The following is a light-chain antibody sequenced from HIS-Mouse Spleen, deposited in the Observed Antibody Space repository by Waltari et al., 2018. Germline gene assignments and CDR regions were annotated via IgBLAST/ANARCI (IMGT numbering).Light chain of an antibody. Sequence: QSALTQPASVSGSPGQSITISCTGTSSDVGSYNLVSWYQQHPGKAPKLMIHEGSKRPSWVSNRFSGSKSGNTASLTISGLQAEDEADYYCCSYAGSSTFVVFGGGTKLTVL. CDR1: SSDVGSYNL. CDR2: EGS. V-gene: IGLV2-23*03. J-gene: IGLJ3*02. CDR3: CSYAGSSTFVV.